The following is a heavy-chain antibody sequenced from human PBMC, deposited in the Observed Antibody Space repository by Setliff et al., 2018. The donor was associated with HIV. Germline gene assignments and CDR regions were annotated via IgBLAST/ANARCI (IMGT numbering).Heavy chain of an antibody. D-gene: IGHD2-2*01. CDR3: ASRVLGYCRSTSCLNWFDP. CDR1: GGSISRSSYY. V-gene: IGHV4-39*01. Sequence: KPSETLSLTCTVSGGSISRSSYYWGWIRQPPGKGLEWIGSIYYSGSTYYNPSLKSRVTISVDTSKNQVSLKLSSVTAADTAVYYCASRVLGYCRSTSCLNWFDPWGQGTLVTVS. CDR2: IYYSGST. J-gene: IGHJ5*02.